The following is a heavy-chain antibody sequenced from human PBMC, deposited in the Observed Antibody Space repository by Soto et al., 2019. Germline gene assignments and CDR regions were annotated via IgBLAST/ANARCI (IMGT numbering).Heavy chain of an antibody. V-gene: IGHV4-59*01. J-gene: IGHJ5*02. CDR1: GGSISSYY. CDR2: IYYSGST. Sequence: QVQLQESGPGLVKPSETLSLTCTASGGSISSYYWSWIRQPPGKGLEWIGYIYYSGSTNYNPSLKSRVTISVDTSKNQFSLKLSSVSAADTAVDYCARDREYYDSSGYDSGWFDPLGQGTLVTVSS. CDR3: ARDREYYDSSGYDSGWFDP. D-gene: IGHD3-22*01.